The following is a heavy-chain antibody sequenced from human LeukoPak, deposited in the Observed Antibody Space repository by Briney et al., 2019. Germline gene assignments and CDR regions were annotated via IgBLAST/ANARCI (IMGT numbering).Heavy chain of an antibody. D-gene: IGHD3-22*01. J-gene: IGHJ4*02. CDR1: GFTFSSYG. CDR3: AKDLGYYDSSGYYPGY. CDR2: ISYDGSNK. Sequence: GGSLRLSCAASGFTFSSYGMHWVRQAPGKGLEWVAVISYDGSNKYYADSVKGRFTISRDNSKNTLYLQMNSLRAEDTAVYYCAKDLGYYDSSGYYPGYWGQGTLVTVSS. V-gene: IGHV3-30*18.